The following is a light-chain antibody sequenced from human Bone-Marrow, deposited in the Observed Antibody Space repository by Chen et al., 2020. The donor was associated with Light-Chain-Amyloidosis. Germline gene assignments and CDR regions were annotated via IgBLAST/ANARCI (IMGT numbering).Light chain of an antibody. V-gene: IGLV2-14*01. J-gene: IGLJ1*01. CDR2: EVT. CDR1: SSDVGGDNH. Sequence: QSALTQPASVSGSPVQSITISCTGTSSDVGGDNHVSWYQQHPDKAPKLMIYEVTNRPSWVPDRVSGSKSDNTASLTISGLQTEDEADYFCSSYTITNTLVFGSGTRVPVL. CDR3: SSYTITNTLV.